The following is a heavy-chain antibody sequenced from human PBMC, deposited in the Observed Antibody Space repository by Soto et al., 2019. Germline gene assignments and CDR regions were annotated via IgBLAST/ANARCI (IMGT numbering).Heavy chain of an antibody. D-gene: IGHD5-12*01. CDR3: ARHKDIVATRPRADYYYYGMDV. Sequence: GESLKISCKGSGYSFTSYWIGWVRQMPGKGLEWMGIIYPGDSDTRYSPSFQGQVTISADKSISTAYLQWSSLKASDTAMYYCARHKDIVATRPRADYYYYGMDVWGQGAAVPVSS. CDR2: IYPGDSDT. V-gene: IGHV5-51*01. J-gene: IGHJ6*02. CDR1: GYSFTSYW.